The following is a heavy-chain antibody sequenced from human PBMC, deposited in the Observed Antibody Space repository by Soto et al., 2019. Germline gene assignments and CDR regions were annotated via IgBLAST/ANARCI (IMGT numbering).Heavy chain of an antibody. CDR3: ARGEVYVWGSYRKYWFDP. Sequence: SETLSLTCAVYGGSFSGYYWSWIRQPPGKGLEWIGELNHSGSTNYNPSLKSRVTISVDTSKNQFSLKLSSVTAADTAVYYCARGEVYVWGSYRKYWFDPWGQGTLVTVSS. V-gene: IGHV4-34*01. CDR2: LNHSGST. D-gene: IGHD3-16*02. CDR1: GGSFSGYY. J-gene: IGHJ5*02.